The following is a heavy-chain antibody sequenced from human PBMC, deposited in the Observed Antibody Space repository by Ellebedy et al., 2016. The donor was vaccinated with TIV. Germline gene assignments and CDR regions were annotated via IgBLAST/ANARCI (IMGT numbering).Heavy chain of an antibody. CDR3: ARRSGSYWGWFDP. CDR1: GGSISSYY. D-gene: IGHD1-26*01. V-gene: IGHV4-59*08. J-gene: IGHJ5*02. Sequence: MPGGSLRLSCTVSGGSISSYYWSWIRQPPGKGLEWIGYIYYSGSTNYNPSLKSRVTISVDTSKNQFSLKLSSVTAADTAVYYCARRSGSYWGWFDPWGQGTLVTVSS. CDR2: IYYSGST.